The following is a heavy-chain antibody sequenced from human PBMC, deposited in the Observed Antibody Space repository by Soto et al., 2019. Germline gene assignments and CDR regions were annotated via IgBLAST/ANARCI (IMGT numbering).Heavy chain of an antibody. V-gene: IGHV3-23*01. CDR3: AKGSGGSCYSYRCGVTGWYFDL. CDR1: GFTFSSYA. D-gene: IGHD2-15*01. J-gene: IGHJ2*01. CDR2: ISGSGGST. Sequence: GGSLRLSCAASGFTFSSYAMSWVRQAPGKGLEWVSAISGSGGSTYYADSVKGRFTISRDNSKNTLYLQMNSLRAEDTAVYYCAKGSGGSCYSYRCGVTGWYFDLWGRGTLVTVSS.